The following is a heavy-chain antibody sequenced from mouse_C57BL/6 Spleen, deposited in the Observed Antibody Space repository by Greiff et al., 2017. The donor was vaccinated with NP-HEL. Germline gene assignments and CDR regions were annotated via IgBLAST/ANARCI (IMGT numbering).Heavy chain of an antibody. V-gene: IGHV7-3*01. J-gene: IGHJ2*01. CDR1: GFTFTDYY. Sequence: DVHLVESGGGLVQPGGSLSLSCAASGFTFTDYYMSWVRQPPGKALEWLGFIRNKANGYTTEYSASVKGRFTISRDNSQSILYLQMNALRAEDSATYYCARYGGGNDYWGQGTTLTVSS. D-gene: IGHD1-1*02. CDR3: ARYGGGNDY. CDR2: IRNKANGYTT.